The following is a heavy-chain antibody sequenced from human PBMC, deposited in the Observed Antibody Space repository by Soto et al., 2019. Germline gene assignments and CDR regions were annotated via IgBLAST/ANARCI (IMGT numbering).Heavy chain of an antibody. V-gene: IGHV3-33*01. Sequence: QVQLVESGGGVVQPGRSLRLSCAASGLTFSSYGFHWVRQAPGKGLEWVAHIKYDGSNKEYADSVKGRFTVSRDNSKNTLYLQMNSLRAEDTAVYYCARELGYCRGGNCYFDYWGQGTLVTVSS. D-gene: IGHD2-15*01. J-gene: IGHJ4*02. CDR3: ARELGYCRGGNCYFDY. CDR1: GLTFSSYG. CDR2: IKYDGSNK.